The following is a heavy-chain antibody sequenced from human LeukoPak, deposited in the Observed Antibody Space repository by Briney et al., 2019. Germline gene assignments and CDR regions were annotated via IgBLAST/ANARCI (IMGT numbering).Heavy chain of an antibody. CDR1: GGSISSYY. CDR3: ARDRIPITIFGVVTAGGFDP. Sequence: SETLSLTCTVSGGSISSYYWSWIRQPPGRGLEWIGYIYYSGSTNYNPSFKSRVTISVDTSKNQFSRKLSSVTAADAGVDHSARDRIPITIFGVVTAGGFDPWGQGTLVTVSS. D-gene: IGHD3-3*01. CDR2: IYYSGST. V-gene: IGHV4-59*01. J-gene: IGHJ5*02.